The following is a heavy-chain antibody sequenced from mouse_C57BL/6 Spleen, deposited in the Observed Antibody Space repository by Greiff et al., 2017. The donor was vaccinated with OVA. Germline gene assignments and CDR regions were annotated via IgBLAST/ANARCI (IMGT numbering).Heavy chain of an antibody. D-gene: IGHD2-2*01. Sequence: EVKLVESVAELVRPGASVKLSCTASGFNIKNTYMHWVKQRPEQGLEWIGRIDPANGNTKYAPKFQGKATITADTSSNTAYLQLSSLTSEDTAIYYCARDSVYGYDEGGFDYWGQGTTLTVSS. CDR2: IDPANGNT. CDR3: ARDSVYGYDEGGFDY. J-gene: IGHJ2*01. V-gene: IGHV14-3*01. CDR1: GFNIKNTY.